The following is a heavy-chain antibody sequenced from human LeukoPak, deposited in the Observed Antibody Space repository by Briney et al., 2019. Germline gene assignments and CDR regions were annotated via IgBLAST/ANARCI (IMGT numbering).Heavy chain of an antibody. D-gene: IGHD2-15*01. J-gene: IGHJ4*02. Sequence: RQPPGKGLVWVSFISGNGGSTYYGDSVKGRFTISRDSIINSLYLQMNGQRHGRSTLYYCAKDIRRGSYYLFEHWGQGILVTVSS. CDR3: AKDIRRGSYYLFEH. V-gene: IGHV3-43*02. CDR2: ISGNGGST.